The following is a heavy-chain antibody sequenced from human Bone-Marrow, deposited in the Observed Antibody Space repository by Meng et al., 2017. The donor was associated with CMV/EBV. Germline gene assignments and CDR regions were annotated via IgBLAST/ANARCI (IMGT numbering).Heavy chain of an antibody. CDR1: GFTFDDYG. V-gene: IGHV3-20*04. CDR2: INWNGGST. CDR3: ARARGEQQLVILDAFDI. D-gene: IGHD6-13*01. Sequence: GGSLRLSCAASGFTFDDYGMSWVRQAPGKGLEWVSGINWNGGSTGYADSVKGRFTISRDNSKNTLYLQMNSLRAEDTAVYYCARARGEQQLVILDAFDIWGQGTMVTVSS. J-gene: IGHJ3*02.